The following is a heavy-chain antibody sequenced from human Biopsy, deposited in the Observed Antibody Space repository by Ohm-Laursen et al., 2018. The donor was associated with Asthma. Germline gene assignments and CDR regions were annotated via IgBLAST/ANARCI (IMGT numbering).Heavy chain of an antibody. V-gene: IGHV1-18*01. D-gene: IGHD3-10*01. CDR3: ARAVDYSHYYGIDV. CDR1: GYTFNSAG. J-gene: IGHJ6*02. CDR2: ISVYNGNT. Sequence: ASVKVSCNTSGYTFNSAGITWVRQAPGQGLVWMGWISVYNGNTKVAQKLQDRVTMITDTSTSTAYMELRSLRSDDTAVYFCARAVDYSHYYGIDVWGQGTTVTVS.